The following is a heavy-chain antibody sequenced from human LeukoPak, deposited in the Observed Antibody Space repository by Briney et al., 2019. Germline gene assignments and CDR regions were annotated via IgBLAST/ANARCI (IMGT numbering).Heavy chain of an antibody. CDR3: AVNSTKHAFDM. V-gene: IGHV4-61*02. Sequence: SETLSLTCTVSGGSISSGSYYWSWIRQPAGKGLEWIGRIYTSGSTNYNPSLKSRVTISVDTSKNQFSLKLSSVTAADTAVYYCAVNSTKHAFDMWGQGTMVTVSS. D-gene: IGHD5/OR15-5a*01. CDR2: IYTSGST. J-gene: IGHJ3*02. CDR1: GGSISSGSYY.